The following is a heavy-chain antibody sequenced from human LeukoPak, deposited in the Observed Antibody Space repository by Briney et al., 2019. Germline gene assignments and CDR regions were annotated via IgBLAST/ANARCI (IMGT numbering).Heavy chain of an antibody. Sequence: PSETLSLTCTVSGGSISSYYWSWIRQPPGKGLEWIGYIYYSGSTYYNPSLKSRVTISVDTSKNQFTLKLSSVTAADTAVYYCARGMGIYYGSGSYYIVPSDYWGQGTLVTVSS. CDR1: GGSISSYY. D-gene: IGHD3-10*01. V-gene: IGHV4-59*01. CDR3: ARGMGIYYGSGSYYIVPSDY. CDR2: IYYSGST. J-gene: IGHJ4*02.